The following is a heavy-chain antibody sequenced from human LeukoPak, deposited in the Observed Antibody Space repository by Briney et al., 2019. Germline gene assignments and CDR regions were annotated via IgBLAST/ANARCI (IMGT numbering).Heavy chain of an antibody. Sequence: GGSLRLSCAASGFTFDDYGMSWVRQAPGKGLEWVSGINWNGGSTGYADSVKGRFTISRDNAKNSLYLQMNSLGAEDTALYHCARDLSSSSELGWYFDLWGRGTLVTVSS. CDR2: INWNGGST. J-gene: IGHJ2*01. D-gene: IGHD6-6*01. CDR3: ARDLSSSSELGWYFDL. CDR1: GFTFDDYG. V-gene: IGHV3-20*01.